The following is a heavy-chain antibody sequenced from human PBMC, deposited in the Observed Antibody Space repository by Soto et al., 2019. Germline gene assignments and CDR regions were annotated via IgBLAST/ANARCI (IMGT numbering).Heavy chain of an antibody. CDR3: ARRWGDAFDI. V-gene: IGHV4-59*01. J-gene: IGHJ3*02. CDR2: IYYSGST. CDR1: GGSISSYY. D-gene: IGHD3-16*01. Sequence: QVQLQESGPGLVKPSETLSLTCTVSGGSISSYYWSWIRQPPGKGLEWIGYIYYSGSTNYNPSLTXXVXIXXDTSKNQFSLKLSSVTAADTAVYYCARRWGDAFDIWGQGTMVTVSS.